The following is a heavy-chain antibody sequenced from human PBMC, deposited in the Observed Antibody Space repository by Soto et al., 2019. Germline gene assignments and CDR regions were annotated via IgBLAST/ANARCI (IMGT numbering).Heavy chain of an antibody. Sequence: ASVKVSCKASGYTFTSYYMHWVRQAPGQGLEWMGIINPSGGSTSYAQKFQGRVTMTRDTSTSTVYMELSSLRSEDTAVYYCARVEIQHYSVGSCVVDYWGQGTLVTV. V-gene: IGHV1-46*01. CDR3: ARVEIQHYSVGSCVVDY. J-gene: IGHJ4*02. D-gene: IGHD2-15*01. CDR2: INPSGGST. CDR1: GYTFTSYY.